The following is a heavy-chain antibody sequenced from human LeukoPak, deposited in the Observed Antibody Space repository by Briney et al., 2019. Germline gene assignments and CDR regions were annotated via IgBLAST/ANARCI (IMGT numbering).Heavy chain of an antibody. CDR1: GFTFSSYA. D-gene: IGHD3-16*01. CDR3: ARSLVWRLDAFDI. V-gene: IGHV3-23*01. Sequence: GGSLRLSCAASGFTFSSYAMSWVRQAPGKGLEWVSAISGSGGSTYYADSVKGRFTISRDNSKNTLYLQMNSLRAEDTAVYYCARSLVWRLDAFDIWGQGTMVTVSS. J-gene: IGHJ3*02. CDR2: ISGSGGST.